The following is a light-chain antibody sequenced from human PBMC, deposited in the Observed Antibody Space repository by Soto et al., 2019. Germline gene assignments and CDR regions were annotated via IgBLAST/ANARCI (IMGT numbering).Light chain of an antibody. Sequence: DIQMTQSPSTLSASVGDRVTITCRASQRISTWLAWYQQKPGKAPKLLIYSASTLQSGVPSRFSGSGSGTDFTLAISSLQPEDFATYYCQQLNAYPWTFGQGTKVDIK. V-gene: IGKV1-5*01. CDR1: QRISTW. CDR2: SAS. J-gene: IGKJ1*01. CDR3: QQLNAYPWT.